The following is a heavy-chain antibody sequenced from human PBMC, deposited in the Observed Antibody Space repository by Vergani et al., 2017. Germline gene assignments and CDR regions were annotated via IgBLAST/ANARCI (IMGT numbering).Heavy chain of an antibody. CDR1: GVSVSNSDYF. CDR2: VMPSGMT. V-gene: IGHV4-61*02. Sequence: QVQLQESGPGVVKPSQTLSLTCTVSGVSVSNSDYFWTWIRQPAGKGLEWIGRVMPSGMTNYNPSLESRVTMSVDTSKDHFSRRLDSVTVADTAVYYCARYRLGYLDVWGKGTTVIVSS. CDR3: ARYRLGYLDV. J-gene: IGHJ6*03. D-gene: IGHD3-16*02.